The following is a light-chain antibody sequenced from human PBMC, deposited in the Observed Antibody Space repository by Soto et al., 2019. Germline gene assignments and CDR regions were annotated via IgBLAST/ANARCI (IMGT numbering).Light chain of an antibody. CDR2: WAS. V-gene: IGKV4-1*01. CDR3: QQYYSTPPT. CDR1: QSLFHTSNNKNF. Sequence: DIVLTQSPDSLGMSLGERATVNCKSSQSLFHTSNNKNFLAWYQQKPGQPPKLLIYWASTRESGVPDRFSGSGSGTDFTLTISSLQAEDVAVYYCQQYYSTPPTFGQGTKVEIK. J-gene: IGKJ1*01.